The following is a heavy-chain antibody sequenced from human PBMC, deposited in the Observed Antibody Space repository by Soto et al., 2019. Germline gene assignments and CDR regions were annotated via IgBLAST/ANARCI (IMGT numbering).Heavy chain of an antibody. J-gene: IGHJ5*02. D-gene: IGHD2-2*01. CDR2: MNPNSGNT. CDR1: GYTFTSYD. V-gene: IGHV1-8*01. Sequence: ASVKVSCKASGYTFTSYDINWVRQATGQGLEWMGWMNPNSGNTGYAQKFQGRVTMTRNTSISTAYMGLSSLRSEDTAVYYCASRVVVPAADWFDPWGQGTLVTVSS. CDR3: ASRVVVPAADWFDP.